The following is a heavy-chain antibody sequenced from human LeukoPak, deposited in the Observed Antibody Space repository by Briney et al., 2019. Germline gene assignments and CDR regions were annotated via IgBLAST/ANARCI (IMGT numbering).Heavy chain of an antibody. D-gene: IGHD3-22*01. V-gene: IGHV1-69*05. CDR1: GGTFSSYA. CDR2: IIPIFGTA. CDR3: AREAGYYDSSGYYGGLIN. J-gene: IGHJ4*02. Sequence: SVKVSCKASGGTFSSYAISWVRQAPGQGLEWMGGIIPIFGTANYAQKFQGRVTITTDESTSTAYTELSSLRSEDTAVYYCAREAGYYDSSGYYGGLINWGQGTLVTVSS.